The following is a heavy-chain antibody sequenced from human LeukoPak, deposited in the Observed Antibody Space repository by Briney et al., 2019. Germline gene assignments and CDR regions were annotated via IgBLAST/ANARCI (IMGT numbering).Heavy chain of an antibody. J-gene: IGHJ4*02. D-gene: IGHD2-2*01. CDR2: ILYDGSNK. V-gene: IGHV3-30*02. Sequence: PGGSLRLSCAASGFTFSSYGMHWVRQAPGKGLEWVTFILYDGSNKYYADSVKGRFTISRDNSKNTLYLQMNSLRAEDTAVYYCAKGGMADCSSTSCYPPFDYWGQGTLVTVSS. CDR1: GFTFSSYG. CDR3: AKGGMADCSSTSCYPPFDY.